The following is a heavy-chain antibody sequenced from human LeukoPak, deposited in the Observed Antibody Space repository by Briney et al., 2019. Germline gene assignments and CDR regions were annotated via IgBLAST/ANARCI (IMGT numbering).Heavy chain of an antibody. CDR2: ISSSSSYI. Sequence: GGSLRLSCAASGFTFSSYSMNWVRQAPGKGLEWVSSISSSSSYIYYADSVKGRFTISRDNAKNSLYLQMNSLRAEDTAVYYCARDLTDYYDSSHPGYWGQGTLVTVSS. CDR3: ARDLTDYYDSSHPGY. V-gene: IGHV3-21*01. CDR1: GFTFSSYS. J-gene: IGHJ4*02. D-gene: IGHD3-22*01.